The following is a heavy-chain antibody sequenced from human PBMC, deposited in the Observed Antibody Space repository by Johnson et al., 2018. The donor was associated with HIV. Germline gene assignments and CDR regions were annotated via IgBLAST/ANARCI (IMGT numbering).Heavy chain of an antibody. J-gene: IGHJ3*02. CDR2: IRSKGNSYAT. CDR3: TVPASIAVAGLGAFDI. Sequence: EVQLVESGGGLVQPGGSLKLSCAASGFTVSGSAMHWVRQASGKGLEWVGRIRSKGNSYATAYPASVKGRFTISRDDSKNKAYLQMNSLKTEDTAVYYCTVPASIAVAGLGAFDIWGQGTMVTVSS. D-gene: IGHD6-19*01. CDR1: GFTVSGSA. V-gene: IGHV3-73*01.